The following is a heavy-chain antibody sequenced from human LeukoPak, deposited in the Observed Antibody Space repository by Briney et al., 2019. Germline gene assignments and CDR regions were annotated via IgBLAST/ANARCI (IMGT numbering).Heavy chain of an antibody. V-gene: IGHV1-8*01. D-gene: IGHD1-14*01. J-gene: IGHJ6*04. Sequence: ASVKVSCKASGYTFTIYDINWVRQATGQGLEWMGWMNPNSGNTGYAQKFQGRVTMTRNTSISTAYMELSSLRSEDTAVYYCARDHLQYYYYYYGMDVWGEGSTVTVSS. CDR2: MNPNSGNT. CDR1: GYTFTIYD. CDR3: ARDHLQYYYYYYGMDV.